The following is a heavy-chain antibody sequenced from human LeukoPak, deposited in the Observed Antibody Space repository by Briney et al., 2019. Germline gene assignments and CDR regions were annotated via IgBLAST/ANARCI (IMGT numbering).Heavy chain of an antibody. CDR2: LSVRGGST. V-gene: IGHV3-23*01. Sequence: GGSLRLSCADSGFTFSGYAMSWVREAPGKGLEWVSALSVRGGSTNYADSVKCRFTTSTDNSKNTLCFKKNSLRAEDTAVYYCAKRKMNMCGMVPTIFDYWGQGTLVTVSS. CDR1: GFTFSGYA. J-gene: IGHJ4*02. CDR3: AKRKMNMCGMVPTIFDY. D-gene: IGHD3-10*01.